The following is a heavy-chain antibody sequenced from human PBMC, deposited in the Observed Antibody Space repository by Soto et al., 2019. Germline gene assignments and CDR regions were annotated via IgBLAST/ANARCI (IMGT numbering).Heavy chain of an antibody. Sequence: AGGSLRLSCAASGFTFSSYGMHWVRQAPGKGLEWVADIRDGGSNKYYADSVKGRFTISRDNSKNTLYLQMNSLRAEDTAVYYCAKGTLCQGYCSGGSCYRCERYFDYWGQGTLVTVSS. D-gene: IGHD2-15*01. V-gene: IGHV3-33*06. CDR1: GFTFSSYG. CDR3: AKGTLCQGYCSGGSCYRCERYFDY. J-gene: IGHJ4*02. CDR2: IRDGGSNK.